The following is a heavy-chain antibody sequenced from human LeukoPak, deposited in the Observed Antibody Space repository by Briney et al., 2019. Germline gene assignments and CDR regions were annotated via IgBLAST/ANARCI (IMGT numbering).Heavy chain of an antibody. Sequence: PGRSLRLSCAASGFTFSSYVMHWVRQAPGKGLEWVPVIWYDGSNKYYADSVKGRFTISRDNSKNTLYLQMNSLRAEDTAVYYCARDAGRYFDWLGYWGQGTLVTVSS. CDR2: IWYDGSNK. J-gene: IGHJ4*02. D-gene: IGHD3-9*01. CDR3: ARDAGRYFDWLGY. V-gene: IGHV3-33*01. CDR1: GFTFSSYV.